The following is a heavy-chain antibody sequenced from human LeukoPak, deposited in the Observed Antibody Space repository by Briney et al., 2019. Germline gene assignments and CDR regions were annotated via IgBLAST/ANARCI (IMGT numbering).Heavy chain of an antibody. CDR2: IYTSGST. D-gene: IGHD5-18*01. CDR1: GGSISSGSYY. Sequence: SETLSLTCTVSGGSISSGSYYWTWIRQPAGKGLEWIGRIYTSGSTNHNPSLKSRVTISLDTSKNQFSLKLISVTAADTAVYFCARERTDTSMDYWGQGTLVTVSS. V-gene: IGHV4-61*02. CDR3: ARERTDTSMDY. J-gene: IGHJ4*02.